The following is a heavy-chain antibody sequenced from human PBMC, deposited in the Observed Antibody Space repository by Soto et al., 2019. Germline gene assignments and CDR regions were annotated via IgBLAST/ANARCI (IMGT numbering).Heavy chain of an antibody. D-gene: IGHD2-21*01. V-gene: IGHV4-34*01. Sequence: PETMSPTSAVYGGSFSGDYRSWIRQPPGKGLEWIGEINHSGSTNYNPSLKSRVTISVDTSKNQFSLKLSSVTAADTAVYYCASLVDSRGYYGMDVWGQGTTVTVSS. CDR2: INHSGST. J-gene: IGHJ6*02. CDR3: ASLVDSRGYYGMDV. CDR1: GGSFSGDY.